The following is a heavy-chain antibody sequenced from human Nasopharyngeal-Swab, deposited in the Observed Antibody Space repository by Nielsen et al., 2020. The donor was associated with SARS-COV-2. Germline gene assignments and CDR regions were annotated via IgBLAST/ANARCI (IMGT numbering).Heavy chain of an antibody. V-gene: IGHV4-34*01. CDR2: INHSGST. J-gene: IGHJ5*02. D-gene: IGHD6-13*01. CDR3: ASGGSSWYGDWFDP. CDR1: GGSFSGYY. Sequence: SETLSLTCAVYGGSFSGYYWSWIRQPPGKGLEWIGEINHSGSTNYNPSLKSRVTISVDTSKNQFSLKLSSVTAADTAVYYCASGGSSWYGDWFDPWGQGTLVTVSS.